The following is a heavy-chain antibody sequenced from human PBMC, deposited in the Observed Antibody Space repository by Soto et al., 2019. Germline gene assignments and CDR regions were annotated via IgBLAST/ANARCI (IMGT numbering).Heavy chain of an antibody. CDR1: GFTFSSYS. D-gene: IGHD6-19*01. Sequence: GGSLRLSCAASGFTFSSYSMNWVRQAPGKGLEWVSYISSSSSTIYYADSVKGRFTISRDNAKNSLYLQMNSLRAEDTAVYYCAKDRDNSVFLNFDDSGQGILVTVSS. V-gene: IGHV3-48*01. CDR2: ISSSSSTI. J-gene: IGHJ4*02. CDR3: AKDRDNSVFLNFDD.